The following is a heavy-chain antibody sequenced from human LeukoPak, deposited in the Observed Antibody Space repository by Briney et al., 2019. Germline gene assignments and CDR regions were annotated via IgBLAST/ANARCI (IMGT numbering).Heavy chain of an antibody. CDR2: IYHSGST. CDR3: ARQLLGVPTYY. V-gene: IGHV4-39*01. J-gene: IGHJ4*01. CDR1: NGSISTSSYY. Sequence: PSETLSLTCTVSNGSISTSSYYWGWIRQPPGRGLEWIGSIYHSGSTYYNPSLKTRVTISVDTSKNQFSLKLSSVTAADTAVYYCARQLLGVPTYYWGHGTLVTVSS. D-gene: IGHD3-3*01.